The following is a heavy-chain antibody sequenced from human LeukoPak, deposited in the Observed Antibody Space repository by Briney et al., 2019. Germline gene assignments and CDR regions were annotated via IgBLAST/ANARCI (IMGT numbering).Heavy chain of an antibody. CDR3: ARLGPGEFDY. J-gene: IGHJ4*02. CDR1: GFTFSTYS. D-gene: IGHD7-27*01. CDR2: ISTTSSYI. Sequence: GGSLGLSCAASGFTFSTYSMDWVRQAPGKGLEWVSSISTTSSYIYYADSVKGRFTISRDNAKNSLYLQMNSLRAEDTAVYYCARLGPGEFDYWGQGTLVTVSS. V-gene: IGHV3-21*01.